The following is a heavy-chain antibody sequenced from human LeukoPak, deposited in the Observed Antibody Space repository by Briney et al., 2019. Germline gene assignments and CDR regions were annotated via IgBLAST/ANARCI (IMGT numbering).Heavy chain of an antibody. CDR3: ARDERRHDFWSGSIPFDY. J-gene: IGHJ4*02. Sequence: ASVKVSCKASGYTFTSYGISWVRQAPGQGLEWMGWISAYNGNTNYAQKLQGRVTMTTDTSTSTAYMELRSLRSDDTAVYYCARDERRHDFWSGSIPFDYWGQGTLVTVSS. V-gene: IGHV1-18*01. D-gene: IGHD3-3*01. CDR2: ISAYNGNT. CDR1: GYTFTSYG.